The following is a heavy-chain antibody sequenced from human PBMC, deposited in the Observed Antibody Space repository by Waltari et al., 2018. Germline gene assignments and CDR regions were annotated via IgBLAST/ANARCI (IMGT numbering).Heavy chain of an antibody. Sequence: QVQLVQSGAEVKKPGASVKVSCKASGFTFTSYAMHWVRQAPGQRREWMGWINAGNGDTRYSQKFQDRVTITRDTSATTAYLELSSLKFEDTAVYYCARENYYDTSGGEVYDFWGQGTLVTVSS. V-gene: IGHV1-3*01. CDR2: INAGNGDT. CDR1: GFTFTSYA. D-gene: IGHD3-22*01. CDR3: ARENYYDTSGGEVYDF. J-gene: IGHJ4*02.